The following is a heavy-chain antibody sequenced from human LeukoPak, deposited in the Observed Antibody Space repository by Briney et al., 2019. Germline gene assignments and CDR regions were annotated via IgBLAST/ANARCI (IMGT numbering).Heavy chain of an antibody. CDR2: IIPIFGTA. D-gene: IGHD3-22*01. CDR3: ARAKRRDYDSSGYYPPPYYYYYGMDV. J-gene: IGHJ6*02. CDR1: GGTFSSYA. V-gene: IGHV1-69*13. Sequence: SMKVSCKASGGTFSSYAISWVRQAPGQGLEWMGGIIPIFGTANYAQKFQGRVTITADESTSTAYMELSSLRSEDTAVYYCARAKRRDYDSSGYYPPPYYYYYGMDVWGQGTTVTVSS.